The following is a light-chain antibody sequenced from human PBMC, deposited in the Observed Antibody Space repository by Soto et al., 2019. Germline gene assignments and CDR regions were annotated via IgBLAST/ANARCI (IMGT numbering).Light chain of an antibody. CDR1: SSDVGTYNS. J-gene: IGLJ2*01. CDR2: DVN. CDR3: SSPTSSTTLG. Sequence: QSVLTQPASVSGSSGQSITISCTGTSSDVGTYNSVSWYHQHPGKAPKLIIYDVNNRPSGVSNRFSGSKSGNTASLTISGLQAEDEADYFCSSPTSSTTLGFGGGTKVTVL. V-gene: IGLV2-14*03.